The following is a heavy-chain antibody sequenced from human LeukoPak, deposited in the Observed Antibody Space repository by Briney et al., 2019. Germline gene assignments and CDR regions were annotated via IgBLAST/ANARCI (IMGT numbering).Heavy chain of an antibody. CDR2: INPNSGGT. CDR1: GYTFTGYY. V-gene: IGHV1-2*02. CDR3: ARGYSRLNFYFDY. J-gene: IGHJ4*02. Sequence: GASVTVSFTASGYTFTGYYMHWVRQAPGQGLEWMGWINPNSGGTNYAQKFQGRVTMTRDTSISTAYMELSRLRSDDTAVYYCARGYSRLNFYFDYWGQGTLVTVSS. D-gene: IGHD6-13*01.